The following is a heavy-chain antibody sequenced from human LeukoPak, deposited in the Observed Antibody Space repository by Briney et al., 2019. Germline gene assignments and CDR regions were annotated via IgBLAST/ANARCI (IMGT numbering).Heavy chain of an antibody. D-gene: IGHD4-17*01. CDR3: ARDKRSTVTKYLRDAFDI. V-gene: IGHV3-23*01. CDR2: ISGSGGST. CDR1: GFTFSSYA. J-gene: IGHJ3*02. Sequence: TGGSLRLSCAASGFTFSSYAMSWVRQAPGKGLEWVAAISGSGGSTYYADSVKGRFTVSRDNSKDTLYLQMNSLRAEDTAVYYCARDKRSTVTKYLRDAFDIWGQGTMVTVSS.